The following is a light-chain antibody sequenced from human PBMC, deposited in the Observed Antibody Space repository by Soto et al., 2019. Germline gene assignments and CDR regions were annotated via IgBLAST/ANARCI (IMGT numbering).Light chain of an antibody. Sequence: EIVLTQSPGTLSLSPGERATLSCRASQSVSSSSLAWYQHKPGQAPRLLIYVAFSRATDIPDRFSGSGSGTDFTLTISRLEPEDFAVYYCQHYGSSPPKYTFGQGTKLEI. CDR3: QHYGSSPPKYT. J-gene: IGKJ2*01. CDR2: VAF. V-gene: IGKV3-20*01. CDR1: QSVSSSS.